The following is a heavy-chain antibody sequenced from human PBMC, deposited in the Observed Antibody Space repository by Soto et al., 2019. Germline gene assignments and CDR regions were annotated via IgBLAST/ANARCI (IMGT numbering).Heavy chain of an antibody. CDR2: IRSQGDGGTA. CDR3: ITEPLR. J-gene: IGHJ4*02. Sequence: QLVESGGGFVKPGMSLRLTCAASGFTFSNAWMTWVRQAPGKGLERVGLIRSQGDGGTADYAPPVRGRFTISRDDSQSMVFLHRVNLQPEDTAVYYCITEPLRWGRGTLVTVSS. V-gene: IGHV3-15*01. CDR1: GFTFSNAW.